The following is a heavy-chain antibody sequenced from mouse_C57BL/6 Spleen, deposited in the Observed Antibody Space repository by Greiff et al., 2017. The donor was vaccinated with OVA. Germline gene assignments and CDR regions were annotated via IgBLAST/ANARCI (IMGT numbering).Heavy chain of an antibody. Sequence: VQLQQSGPELVKPGASVKISCKASGYAFSSSWMNWVKQRPGKGLEWIGRIYPGDGDTNYNGKFKGKATLTADKSSSTAYMQLSSLTSEDSAVYFCARLHGYFDVWGTGTTVTVSS. CDR3: ARLHGYFDV. J-gene: IGHJ1*03. V-gene: IGHV1-82*01. CDR2: IYPGDGDT. CDR1: GYAFSSSW.